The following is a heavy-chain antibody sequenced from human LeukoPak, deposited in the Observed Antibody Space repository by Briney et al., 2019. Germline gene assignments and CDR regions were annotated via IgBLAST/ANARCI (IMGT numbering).Heavy chain of an antibody. CDR2: ISTYNGDT. Sequence: ASVKVSCKASGYTFNTYGISWVRQAPGQGLEWMGWISTYNGDTSYVQNLQGRVTMTTDTSTSTAYMELMSLRSDDTAVYYCLRDAQRPRLTPDYWGQGTLVTVTS. J-gene: IGHJ4*02. CDR3: LRDAQRPRLTPDY. D-gene: IGHD6-25*01. V-gene: IGHV1-18*01. CDR1: GYTFNTYG.